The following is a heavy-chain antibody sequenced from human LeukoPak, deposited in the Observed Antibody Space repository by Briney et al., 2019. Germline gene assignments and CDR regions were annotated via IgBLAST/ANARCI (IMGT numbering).Heavy chain of an antibody. CDR2: ISDTGGST. CDR1: GFTFSSYA. Sequence: GGSLRLSCAAPGFTFSSYAMHWVRQAPGKGLEWVSAISDTGGSTYYAESVKGRFTISRDNSKNTLYLQMNSLRAEDTAVYFCARRTDYGDPQVKLDSWGQGTLVTVSS. V-gene: IGHV3-23*01. J-gene: IGHJ4*02. CDR3: ARRTDYGDPQVKLDS. D-gene: IGHD4-17*01.